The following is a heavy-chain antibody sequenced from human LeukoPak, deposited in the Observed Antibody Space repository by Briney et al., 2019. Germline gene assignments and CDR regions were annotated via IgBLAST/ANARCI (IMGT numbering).Heavy chain of an antibody. V-gene: IGHV3-30*18. CDR2: ISYDGSNK. J-gene: IGHJ4*02. Sequence: GRSLRLSCAASGFTFSDYDMLWVRQAPGKGLEWVAVISYDGSNKNYAESVKGRFTISRDNSKNTLYLQMNSLRAEDTAVYYCAEERHYSSGIMGIWGQGTLVTVSS. CDR3: AEERHYSSGIMGI. CDR1: GFTFSDYD. D-gene: IGHD6-19*01.